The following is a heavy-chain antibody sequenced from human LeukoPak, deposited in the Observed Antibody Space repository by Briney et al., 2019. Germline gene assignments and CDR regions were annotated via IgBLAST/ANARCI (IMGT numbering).Heavy chain of an antibody. CDR2: IIPIFGTA. V-gene: IGHV1-69*05. CDR1: GGTYSNYA. Sequence: ASVKVSCKASGGTYSNYAISWVRQAPGQGLEWMGGIIPIFGTANYAQKFQGRVTITTDESTSTAYMELSSLRSEDTAVYYCASGLVGGYFDYWGQGTLVTVSS. CDR3: ASGLVGGYFDY. D-gene: IGHD2-2*01. J-gene: IGHJ4*02.